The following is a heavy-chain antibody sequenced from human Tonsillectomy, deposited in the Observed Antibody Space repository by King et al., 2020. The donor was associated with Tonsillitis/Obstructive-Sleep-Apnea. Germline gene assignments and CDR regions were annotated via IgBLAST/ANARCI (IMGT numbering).Heavy chain of an antibody. CDR3: ARRAYCSSTSCYVYYYYYYMDV. D-gene: IGHD2-2*01. CDR1: GGSISSSSYY. CDR2: IYYSGST. J-gene: IGHJ6*03. V-gene: IGHV4-39*01. Sequence: QLQESGPGLVKPSETLSLTCTVSGGSISSSSYYWGWIRQPPGKGLEWIGSIYYSGSTYYNPSLKSRVTISVDTSKHQFSLKLSSVTAADTAVYYCARRAYCSSTSCYVYYYYYYMDVWGKGTTVTVSS.